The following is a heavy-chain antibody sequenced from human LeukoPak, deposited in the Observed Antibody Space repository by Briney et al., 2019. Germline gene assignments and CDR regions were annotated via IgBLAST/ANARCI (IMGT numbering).Heavy chain of an antibody. CDR3: AREKDSSTWYGMAV. Sequence: GGSLRLSCVASGFTFSDYYMSWIRQAPGKGLEWVSYISSSGSTIYYADPVKGRFTISRDNAKNSLYLQMNSLRAEDTAVYYCAREKDSSTWYGMAVWGQGTTVTVSS. D-gene: IGHD6-13*01. CDR2: ISSSGSTI. J-gene: IGHJ6*02. V-gene: IGHV3-11*01. CDR1: GFTFSDYY.